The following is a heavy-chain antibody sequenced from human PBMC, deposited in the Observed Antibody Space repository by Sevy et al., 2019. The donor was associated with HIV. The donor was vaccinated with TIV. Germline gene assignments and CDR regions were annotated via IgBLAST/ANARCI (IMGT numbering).Heavy chain of an antibody. Sequence: GGSLRLSCAASGFMFSSYDMNWVRQAPGKGLEWVSYISSTGSTLNYADSVRGRFTISRENAKNSVFLQMNSLRAEDTAFYYCARDLPPSATTVAHFDYWGQGSLVTVSS. CDR3: ARDLPPSATTVAHFDY. J-gene: IGHJ4*02. CDR2: ISSTGSTL. D-gene: IGHD4-17*01. CDR1: GFMFSSYD. V-gene: IGHV3-48*03.